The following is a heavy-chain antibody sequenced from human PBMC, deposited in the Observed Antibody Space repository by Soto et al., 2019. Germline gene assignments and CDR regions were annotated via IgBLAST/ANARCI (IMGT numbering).Heavy chain of an antibody. CDR2: IYPGDSDT. CDR1: GYSFTSYW. D-gene: IGHD6-19*01. V-gene: IGHV5-51*01. CDR3: ARGGVASSSSGWYAYYYYYGMDV. Sequence: PGESLKISCKGSGYSFTSYWIGWVRQMPGKGLEWMGIIYPGDSDTRYSPSFQGQVTISADKSISTAYLQWSSLKASDTAMYYCARGGVASSSSGWYAYYYYYGMDVCGQRSTDIVSS. J-gene: IGHJ6*02.